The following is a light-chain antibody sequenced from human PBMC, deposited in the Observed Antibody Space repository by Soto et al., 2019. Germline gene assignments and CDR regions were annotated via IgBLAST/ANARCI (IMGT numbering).Light chain of an antibody. CDR2: AAS. Sequence: DIPMTQSPSSLSASVGDRVTITCRASQSISSYLNWYQQKPGKAPKLLIYAASSLQSGVPSRFSGSGSGTDFTLTISSLQPEDFATYYCQQSYSTSVPTFGQGTKVEIK. CDR3: QQSYSTSVPT. CDR1: QSISSY. V-gene: IGKV1-39*01. J-gene: IGKJ1*01.